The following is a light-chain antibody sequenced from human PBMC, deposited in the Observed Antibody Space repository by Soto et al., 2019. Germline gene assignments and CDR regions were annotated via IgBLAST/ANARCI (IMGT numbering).Light chain of an antibody. J-gene: IGKJ1*01. Sequence: EIVLTQSPTTLSLSPGERATLSCRASQSVSSYLAWYQQKPGQAPRLLIYDASNRATGIPARFSGSGSGTDFTLTITRLEPEDFAVYFCQQYGDMWTFGQGTKVDIK. CDR3: QQYGDMWT. CDR1: QSVSSY. V-gene: IGKV3-11*01. CDR2: DAS.